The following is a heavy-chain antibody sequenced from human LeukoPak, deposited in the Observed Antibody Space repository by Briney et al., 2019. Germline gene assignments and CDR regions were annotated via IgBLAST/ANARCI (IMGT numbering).Heavy chain of an antibody. CDR1: GFTFSSYG. CDR2: IWYDGSNK. J-gene: IGHJ4*02. V-gene: IGHV3-33*01. CDR3: ARNWASDY. Sequence: PGRSLRLSCAASGFTFSSYGVHWVRQAPGKGLEWVAVIWYDGSNKYYADSVKGRFTISRDNAKNTLYLQMNSLRAEDTAVYYCARNWASDYWGQGTLVTVSS. D-gene: IGHD7-27*01.